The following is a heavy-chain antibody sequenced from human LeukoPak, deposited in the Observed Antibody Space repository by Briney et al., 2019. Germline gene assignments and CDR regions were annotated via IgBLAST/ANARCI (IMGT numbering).Heavy chain of an antibody. J-gene: IGHJ4*02. Sequence: PSETLSLTCAVYGGSLSGYYWSWIRQPPGKGLEWIGEINHSGSTNYNPSLKSRVTISVDTSKNQFSLKLSSVTAADTAVYYCARADGSGWYGGDYWGQGTLVTVSS. CDR2: INHSGST. CDR3: ARADGSGWYGGDY. V-gene: IGHV4-34*01. D-gene: IGHD6-19*01. CDR1: GGSLSGYY.